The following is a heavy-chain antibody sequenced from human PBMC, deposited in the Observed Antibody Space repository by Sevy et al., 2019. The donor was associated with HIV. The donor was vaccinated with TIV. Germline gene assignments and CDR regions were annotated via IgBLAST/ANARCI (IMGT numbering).Heavy chain of an antibody. Sequence: SDTLSLTCTVSGGSISSGDYYWSWIRQPPGKGLEWIGYIYYSGSTYYNPSLKSRVTISVDTSKNQFSLKLSSVTAADTAVYYCAREMENSSSWTRWFDPWGQGTLVTVSS. V-gene: IGHV4-30-4*02. CDR1: GGSISSGDYY. D-gene: IGHD6-13*01. CDR2: IYYSGST. J-gene: IGHJ5*02. CDR3: AREMENSSSWTRWFDP.